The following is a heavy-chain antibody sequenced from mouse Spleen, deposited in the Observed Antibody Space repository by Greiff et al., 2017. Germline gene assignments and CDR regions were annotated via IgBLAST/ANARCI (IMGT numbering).Heavy chain of an antibody. J-gene: IGHJ2*01. CDR1: GYAFSSSW. CDR2: IYPGDGDT. Sequence: VQLQQSGPELVKPGASVKISCKASGYAFSSSWMNWVKQRPGKGLEWIGRIYPGDGDTNYNGKFKGKATLTADKSSSTAYMQLSSLTSEDSAVYFCARRGIYYDGSFDYWGQGTTLTVSS. V-gene: IGHV1-82*01. D-gene: IGHD1-1*01. CDR3: ARRGIYYDGSFDY.